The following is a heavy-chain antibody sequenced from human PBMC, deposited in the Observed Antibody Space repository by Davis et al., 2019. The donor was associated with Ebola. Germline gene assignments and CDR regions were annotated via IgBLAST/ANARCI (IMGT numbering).Heavy chain of an antibody. V-gene: IGHV3-23*01. D-gene: IGHD3-22*01. CDR2: ISDSGTDT. J-gene: IGHJ4*02. CDR3: AKEEYYYDSSGYYSHFDY. CDR1: GFRFNSHA. Sequence: GESLKISCVASGFRFNSHAMSWLRQASGRGLEWVSGISDSGTDTHYPDSVRGRFTISRDNSKNTLYLQMNSLRAEDTAVYYCAKEEYYYDSSGYYSHFDYWGQGTLVTVSS.